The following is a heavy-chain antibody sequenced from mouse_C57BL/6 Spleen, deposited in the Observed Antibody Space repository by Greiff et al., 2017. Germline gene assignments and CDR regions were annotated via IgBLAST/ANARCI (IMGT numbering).Heavy chain of an antibody. CDR1: GYTFTSYG. D-gene: IGHD1-1*01. CDR2: IYPRSGNT. CDR3: ARWSYGSREGNY. V-gene: IGHV1-81*01. Sequence: VKLMESGAELARPGASVKLSCKASGYTFTSYGISWVKQRTGQGLEWIGEIYPRSGNTYYNEKFKGKATLTADKSSSTAYMELRSLTSEDSAVYFCARWSYGSREGNYWGQGTTLTVSS. J-gene: IGHJ2*01.